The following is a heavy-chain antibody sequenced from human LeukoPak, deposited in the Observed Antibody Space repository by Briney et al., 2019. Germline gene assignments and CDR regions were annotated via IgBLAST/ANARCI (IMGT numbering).Heavy chain of an antibody. J-gene: IGHJ4*02. CDR2: INPNSGGT. D-gene: IGHD6-13*01. V-gene: IGHV1-2*02. CDR1: GYTFTGYY. Sequence: ASVKVSCKSSGYTFTGYYMHWVRQAPGQGLEWMGWINPNSGGTDYAEKFQGRVTMTRDTSTSTVYMELSSLRSEDTAVYYCARDGGIAAAGTLTPFDYWGQGTLVTVSS. CDR3: ARDGGIAAAGTLTPFDY.